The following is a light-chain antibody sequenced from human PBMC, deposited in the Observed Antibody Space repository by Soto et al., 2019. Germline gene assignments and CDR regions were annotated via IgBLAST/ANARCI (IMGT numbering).Light chain of an antibody. V-gene: IGKV3-20*01. CDR1: QTVRNNY. CDR3: QQFRNWPWT. J-gene: IGKJ1*01. Sequence: EFVLTQSPGTLSLSPGERATLSCRASQTVRNNYLAWYQQKPGQAPRLLIYDASSRATGIPDRFSGGGSGTDFTLTISRLEPEDFAVYYCQQFRNWPWTFGQGTKVDIK. CDR2: DAS.